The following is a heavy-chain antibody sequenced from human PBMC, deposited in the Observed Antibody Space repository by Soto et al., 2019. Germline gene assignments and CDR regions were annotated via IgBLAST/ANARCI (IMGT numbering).Heavy chain of an antibody. V-gene: IGHV4-59*08. CDR2: IYYNGST. CDR3: ARLYSTVVTPHWFDP. CDR1: GGSISSYY. Sequence: QVQLQESGPGLVKHSETLSLTCTVSGGSISSYYWSWIRQPPGKGLEWIGYIYYNGSTNYNPSLKSRVTISVDTSKNQFSLKLSSVTAADTAVYYCARLYSTVVTPHWFDPWGQGTLVTVSS. D-gene: IGHD4-17*01. J-gene: IGHJ5*02.